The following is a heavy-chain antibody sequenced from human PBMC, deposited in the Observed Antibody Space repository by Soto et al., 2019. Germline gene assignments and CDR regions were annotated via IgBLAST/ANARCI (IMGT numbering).Heavy chain of an antibody. CDR3: AKSGGNGWFADAFDV. J-gene: IGHJ3*01. CDR1: GCIVSSYY. D-gene: IGHD6-19*01. CDR2: IYSGGST. V-gene: IGHV3-53*01. Sequence: GGSLSLSCAGSGCIVSSYYMSWVRQAPGKGLEWISVIYSGGSTYYADSVKGRFTISRDNSENTLYLQLNSLRAEDTAVYYCAKSGGNGWFADAFDVWGQGTMVTVS.